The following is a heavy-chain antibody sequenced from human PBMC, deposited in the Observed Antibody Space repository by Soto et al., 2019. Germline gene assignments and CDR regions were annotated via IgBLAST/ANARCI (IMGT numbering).Heavy chain of an antibody. CDR2: ISSSGSTI. CDR1: GFTFSDYY. Sequence: GGLRLSCAASGFTFSDYYMSWIRQAPGKGLEWVSYISSSGSTIYYADSVKGRFTISRDNAKNSLYLQMNSLRAEDTAVYYCARTYQLLYVPGVDYWGQGTLVTVSS. CDR3: ARTYQLLYVPGVDY. D-gene: IGHD2-2*02. J-gene: IGHJ4*02. V-gene: IGHV3-11*01.